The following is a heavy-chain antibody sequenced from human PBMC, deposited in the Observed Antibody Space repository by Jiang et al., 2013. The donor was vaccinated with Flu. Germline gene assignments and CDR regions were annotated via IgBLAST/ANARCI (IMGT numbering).Heavy chain of an antibody. J-gene: IGHJ4*02. CDR2: IYYSGST. D-gene: IGHD6-13*01. CDR1: GGSISSSSYY. CDR3: ARQAAAGIWVFDY. V-gene: IGHV4-39*01. Sequence: GLVKPSETLSLTCTVSGGSISSSSYYWGWIRQPPGKGLEWIGSIYYSGSTYYNPSLKSRVTISVDTSKNQFSLKLSSVTAADTAVYYCARQAAAGIWVFDYWGQGTLVTVSS.